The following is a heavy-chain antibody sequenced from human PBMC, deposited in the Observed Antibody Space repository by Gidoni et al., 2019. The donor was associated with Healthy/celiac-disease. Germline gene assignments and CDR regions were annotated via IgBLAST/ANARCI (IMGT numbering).Heavy chain of an antibody. CDR2: ISWNSGSI. J-gene: IGHJ6*02. V-gene: IGHV3-9*01. CDR1: GFTFDDYA. CDR3: AKDLRYSSSWFGAMDV. D-gene: IGHD6-13*01. Sequence: EVQLVESGGGLVQPGRSLRLSCAASGFTFDDYAMPWVRQAPGKGLEWVSGISWNSGSIGYADSVKGRFTISRDNAKNSLYLQMNSLRAEDTALYYCAKDLRYSSSWFGAMDVWGQGTTVTVSS.